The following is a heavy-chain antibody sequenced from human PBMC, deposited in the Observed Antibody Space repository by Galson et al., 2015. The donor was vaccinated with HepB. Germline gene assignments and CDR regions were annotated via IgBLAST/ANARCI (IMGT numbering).Heavy chain of an antibody. CDR2: INTNTGNP. CDR3: AREITNSGSQGWFDP. D-gene: IGHD1-14*01. V-gene: IGHV7-4-1*02. CDR1: GYSFNKFA. Sequence: SCKASGYSFNKFALNWVRQAPGQGLEWMGWINTNTGNPTYAQAFTGRFVISLDTSVSTTYLQINSLKVEDTAVYYCAREITNSGSQGWFDPWGQGTLVTVSS. J-gene: IGHJ5*02.